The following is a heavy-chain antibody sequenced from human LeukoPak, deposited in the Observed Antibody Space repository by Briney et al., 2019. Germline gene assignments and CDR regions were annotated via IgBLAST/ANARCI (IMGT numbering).Heavy chain of an antibody. CDR2: ISSNGGST. J-gene: IGHJ4*02. D-gene: IGHD2-8*01. CDR1: GFTFSSYA. CDR3: ARGQGYCTNGVCYDY. Sequence: GGSLRLSCAASGFTFSSYAMHWVRQAPGKGLEYVSAISSNGGSTYYANSVKGRFTISRDNSKNTLYLQMGSLRAEDMAVYYCARGQGYCTNGVCYDYWGQGTLVTVSS. V-gene: IGHV3-64*01.